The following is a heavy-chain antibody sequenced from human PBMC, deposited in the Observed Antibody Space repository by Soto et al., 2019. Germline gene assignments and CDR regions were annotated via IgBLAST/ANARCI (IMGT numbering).Heavy chain of an antibody. V-gene: IGHV1-69*01. D-gene: IGHD3-22*01. CDR2: CIPIFGTA. CDR1: GGTFSSYA. J-gene: IGHJ6*02. CDR3: ATLYYYDSSGYPDYYYYYGMDV. Sequence: QVQLVQSGAEVKKPGSSVKVSCKASGGTFSSYAISWVRQAPGQGLEWMGGCIPIFGTANYAQKFQGRVTITADESTSTAYMELSSLRSEDTAVYYCATLYYYDSSGYPDYYYYYGMDVWGPGTTVTGSS.